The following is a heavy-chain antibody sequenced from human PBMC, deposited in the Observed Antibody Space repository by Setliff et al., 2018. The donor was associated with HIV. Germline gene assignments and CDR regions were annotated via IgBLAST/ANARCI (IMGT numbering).Heavy chain of an antibody. CDR1: GGSVGSSSYY. CDR2: IYHTGNT. D-gene: IGHD2-2*01. J-gene: IGHJ3*01. CDR3: ARDDSIVLVPAIMRGDGFDF. Sequence: PSETLSLTCTVSGGSVGSSSYYWAWIRQPPGKGLEWIGSIYHTGNTKYNPSLESRVTFSIDTSENQFSLRLASVTAADTAIYYCARDDSIVLVPAIMRGDGFDFWGQGRMVTVSS. V-gene: IGHV4-39*07.